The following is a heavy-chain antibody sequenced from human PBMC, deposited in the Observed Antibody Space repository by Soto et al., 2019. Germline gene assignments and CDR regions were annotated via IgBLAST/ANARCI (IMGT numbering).Heavy chain of an antibody. J-gene: IGHJ5*02. Sequence: QITLKESGPPLVKPTQTLTLTCTFSGFSLSTSGVGVGWIRQPPGKALEWLALIYWDDDKRYSPSLKSRLTIPKDTSKNQVVLTMTNMDPVDTATYYCAPAAAAGPNNWFDPWGQGTLVTVSS. CDR2: IYWDDDK. D-gene: IGHD6-13*01. CDR1: GFSLSTSGVG. V-gene: IGHV2-5*02. CDR3: APAAAAGPNNWFDP.